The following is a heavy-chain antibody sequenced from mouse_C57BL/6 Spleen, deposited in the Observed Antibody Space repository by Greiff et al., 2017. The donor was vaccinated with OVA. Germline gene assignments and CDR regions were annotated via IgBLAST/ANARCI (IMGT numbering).Heavy chain of an antibody. V-gene: IGHV7-3*01. CDR1: GFTFTDYY. CDR3: ARYKYYGSSPMDY. Sequence: EVKLMESGGGLVQPGGSLSLSCAASGFTFTDYYMSWVRQPPGKALEWLGFIRNKANGYTTEYSASVKGRFTISRDNSQSILYLQMNALRAEDSATYYCARYKYYGSSPMDYWGQGTSVTVSS. J-gene: IGHJ4*01. D-gene: IGHD1-1*01. CDR2: IRNKANGYTT.